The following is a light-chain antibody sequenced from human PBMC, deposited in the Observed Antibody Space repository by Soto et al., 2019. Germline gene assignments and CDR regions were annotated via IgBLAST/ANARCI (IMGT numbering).Light chain of an antibody. Sequence: SYELAQPPSVSVSPGQAASITCSGDKLGNNYVSWYQQKPGQSPVLVIYQATRRPSGIPERFSGSNSGNTATLTISGTQAIDEADYYCQAWDRASASVVFAGGTKLTVL. CDR2: QAT. V-gene: IGLV3-1*01. CDR3: QAWDRASASVV. J-gene: IGLJ2*01. CDR1: KLGNNY.